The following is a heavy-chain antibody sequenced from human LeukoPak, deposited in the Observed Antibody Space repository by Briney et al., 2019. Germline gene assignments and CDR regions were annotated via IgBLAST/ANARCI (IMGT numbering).Heavy chain of an antibody. CDR1: GYTFTNYA. D-gene: IGHD6-19*01. V-gene: IGHV1-3*01. Sequence: GASVKVSCKASGYTFTNYAIQWVRQAPGQRLEWMGWINAGNGNTKYTQKFQGRFTITRDTSASTAYMELSGLRSEDTTVYYCARGLWSRGGWYYFDFWGQGTLVTVSS. J-gene: IGHJ4*02. CDR3: ARGLWSRGGWYYFDF. CDR2: INAGNGNT.